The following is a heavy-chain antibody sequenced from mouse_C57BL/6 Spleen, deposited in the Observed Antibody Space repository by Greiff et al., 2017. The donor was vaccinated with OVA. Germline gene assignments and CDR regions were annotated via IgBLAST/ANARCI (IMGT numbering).Heavy chain of an antibody. CDR2: IYPGDGDT. CDR3: ALITTVVATRYFDV. Sequence: VQLQESGPELVKPGASVKISCKASGYAFSSSWMNWVKQRPGQGLEWIGRIYPGDGDTNYNGKFKGKATLAADKSSSTAYMQLSSLTSEDSAVYFCALITTVVATRYFDVWGTGTTVTVSS. D-gene: IGHD1-1*01. J-gene: IGHJ1*03. V-gene: IGHV1-82*01. CDR1: GYAFSSSW.